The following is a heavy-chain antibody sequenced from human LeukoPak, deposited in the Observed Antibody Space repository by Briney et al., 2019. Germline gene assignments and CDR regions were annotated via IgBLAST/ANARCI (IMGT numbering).Heavy chain of an antibody. Sequence: ASVKVSFKASGYTFTNYYIHWVRQAPGKGLEWMGIITTSGGSTSYAQNFQGRVTMTRDTSTSTVYMELTSLGSEDTAVYYCARVRTIAAVGPDFDYWGQGTLVTVSS. V-gene: IGHV1-46*01. J-gene: IGHJ4*02. D-gene: IGHD6-13*01. CDR1: GYTFTNYY. CDR2: ITTSGGST. CDR3: ARVRTIAAVGPDFDY.